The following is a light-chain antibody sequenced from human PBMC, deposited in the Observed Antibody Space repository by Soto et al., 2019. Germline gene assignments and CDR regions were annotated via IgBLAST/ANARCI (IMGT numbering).Light chain of an antibody. Sequence: QSVLTQPPSVSGSPGQSVTISCTGTSTDFVGYNRVSWYQQHPGTAPKLMIYEVTDRPSGVSNRFSGSKSGNTASLTISGLQAEDEAEYYCSSYTNINTRACVFGTGTKLTVL. CDR1: STDFVGYNR. V-gene: IGLV2-18*02. J-gene: IGLJ1*01. CDR3: SSYTNINTRACV. CDR2: EVT.